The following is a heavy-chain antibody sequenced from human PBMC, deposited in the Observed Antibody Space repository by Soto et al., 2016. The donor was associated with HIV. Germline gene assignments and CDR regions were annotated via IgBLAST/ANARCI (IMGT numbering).Heavy chain of an antibody. J-gene: IGHJ4*02. CDR1: GFIFSNYW. CDR3: ARGSYPRG. Sequence: EVQLVESGGGLVQPGGSLRLSCAASGFIFSNYWMTWVRQAPEKGLEWVANIKQDGSEKYYVDSVKGRFTISRDNAKNSVYLQMNDLRVEDTAVYCCARGSYPRGWGQGNPGHRLL. CDR2: IKQDGSEK. V-gene: IGHV3-7*01. D-gene: IGHD1-26*01.